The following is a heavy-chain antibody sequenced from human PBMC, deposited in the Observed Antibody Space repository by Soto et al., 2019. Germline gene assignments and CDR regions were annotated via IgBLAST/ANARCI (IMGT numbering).Heavy chain of an antibody. CDR2: ISGIGGST. CDR3: ANDYGDWYWYFDL. CDR1: GFTFSSYA. D-gene: IGHD4-17*01. Sequence: EVQLLESGGGLVQPGGSLRLSCAASGFTFSSYAMSWVRQAPGKGLEWVSAISGIGGSTYYADSVKGRFTISRDNSKNTLYLKRNSLRAEDTAVYYCANDYGDWYWYFDLWGRGTLVTVSS. V-gene: IGHV3-23*01. J-gene: IGHJ2*01.